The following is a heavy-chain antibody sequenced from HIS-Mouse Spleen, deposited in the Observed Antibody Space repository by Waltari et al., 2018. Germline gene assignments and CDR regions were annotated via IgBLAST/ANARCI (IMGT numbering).Heavy chain of an antibody. CDR3: ARSDYGDYFDY. CDR1: GGSISSSSYY. CDR2: IYYSGST. J-gene: IGHJ4*02. D-gene: IGHD4-17*01. Sequence: QLQLQESGPGLVKPSETLSLTCTVSGGSISSSSYYWGWIRQPPGKGLEWIGSIYYSGSTYYNPSLKSRVTISVDTSKNQFSLKLSSVTAADTAVYYCARSDYGDYFDYWGQGTLVTVSS. V-gene: IGHV4-39*01.